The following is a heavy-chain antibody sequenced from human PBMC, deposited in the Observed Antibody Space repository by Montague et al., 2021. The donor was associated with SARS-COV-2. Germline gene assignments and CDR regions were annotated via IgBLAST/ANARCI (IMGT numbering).Heavy chain of an antibody. Sequence: SETLSLTCAVQGGSFRGYFWSWIRQSPGKGLEWIGEINHSGSTNYNPSLKSRVTISADTSQNQFSLKVSSVTAPDTAVYYCARGADYYSDYRETLRYWGQGTLVSVSS. D-gene: IGHD4-11*01. V-gene: IGHV4-34*01. CDR1: GGSFRGYF. CDR2: INHSGST. J-gene: IGHJ4*02. CDR3: ARGADYYSDYRETLRY.